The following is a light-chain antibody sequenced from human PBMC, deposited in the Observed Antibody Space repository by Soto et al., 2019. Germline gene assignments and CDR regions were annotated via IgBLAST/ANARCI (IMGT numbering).Light chain of an antibody. V-gene: IGLV2-14*01. CDR2: EVS. CDR1: SSDVGGYNY. CDR3: SSYTSSSTLVV. J-gene: IGLJ2*01. Sequence: QSALTQPASVSGSPGQSITISCTGTSSDVGGYNYVSWYQQHPGKAPKIMIYEVSKRPSGVSNSFSGSKSGNTASLTISGLQAEDEADYYCSSYTSSSTLVVFGGGTKLTVL.